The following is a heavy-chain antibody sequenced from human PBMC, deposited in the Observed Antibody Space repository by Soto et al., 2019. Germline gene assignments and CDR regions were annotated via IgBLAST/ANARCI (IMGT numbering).Heavy chain of an antibody. CDR3: ARHRGSPGSYFGMDV. D-gene: IGHD5-12*01. CDR2: IYPGDSDT. Sequence: GELIKNCCKGSGYSFTSYWINWVRQMPGKGLEWMGVIYPGDSDTRYSPSFQGQVTISADKSINTAYLQWRSLKASDTAVYYCARHRGSPGSYFGMDVWGQGTTVTVSS. J-gene: IGHJ6*02. V-gene: IGHV5-51*01. CDR1: GYSFTSYW.